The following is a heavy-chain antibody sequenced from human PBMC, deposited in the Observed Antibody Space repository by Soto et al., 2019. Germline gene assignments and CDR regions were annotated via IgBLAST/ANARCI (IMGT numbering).Heavy chain of an antibody. Sequence: QLHLVQSGAVVKKPGASVTVSCSASGYPVTAYYMHWVRQAPGRGLEWMGGINPATGAAKYTQTFPGRVTLTRATSPGTVFMEPSGLTSEDTAVFFLARGGGVGVAGSAAFDMWGQGTVVTVSS. J-gene: IGHJ3*02. CDR1: GYPVTAYY. CDR2: INPATGAA. D-gene: IGHD3-3*01. CDR3: ARGGGVGVAGSAAFDM. V-gene: IGHV1-2*02.